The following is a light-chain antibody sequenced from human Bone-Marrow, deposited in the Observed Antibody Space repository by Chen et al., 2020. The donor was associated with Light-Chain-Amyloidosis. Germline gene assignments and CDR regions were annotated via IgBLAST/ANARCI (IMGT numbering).Light chain of an antibody. J-gene: IGLJ3*02. CDR1: NIGATS. CDR2: DDS. Sequence: SYVLTQPSSVSVAPGQTATIACGGNNIGATSVHWYQQTPGQAPLLVVYDDSDRPSGIPERLSGSTAVNPATVTISRVEAGDEADYYWQVWDRSSDHPVFGGGTKLTVL. V-gene: IGLV3-21*02. CDR3: QVWDRSSDHPV.